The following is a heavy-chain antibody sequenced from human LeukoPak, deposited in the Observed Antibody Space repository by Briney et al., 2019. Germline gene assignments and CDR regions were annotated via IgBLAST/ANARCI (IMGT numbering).Heavy chain of an antibody. Sequence: ASVKVSCKASGYTFTGYYMHWVRQAPGQGLEWMGWINPNSGGTNYAQKFQGRVTMTRDTSISTAYMELSRPRSDDTAVYYCARVKPKSSGLDYWGQGTLVTVSS. V-gene: IGHV1-2*02. CDR1: GYTFTGYY. CDR3: ARVKPKSSGLDY. CDR2: INPNSGGT. J-gene: IGHJ4*02. D-gene: IGHD3-22*01.